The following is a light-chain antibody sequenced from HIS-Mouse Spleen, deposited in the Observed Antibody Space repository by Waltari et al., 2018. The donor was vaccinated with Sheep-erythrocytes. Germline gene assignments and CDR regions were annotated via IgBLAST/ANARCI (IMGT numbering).Light chain of an antibody. V-gene: IGKV3-11*01. CDR2: DAS. CDR1: QSVSSY. J-gene: IGKJ2*01. Sequence: EIVLTHFPATLSFSPGERPTLSCRASQSVSSYLAWYQQKPGQAPRLLIYDASNRATGIPARFSGSGSGTDFTLTISSLEPEDFAVYYCQQRSNWYTFGQGTKLEIK. CDR3: QQRSNWYT.